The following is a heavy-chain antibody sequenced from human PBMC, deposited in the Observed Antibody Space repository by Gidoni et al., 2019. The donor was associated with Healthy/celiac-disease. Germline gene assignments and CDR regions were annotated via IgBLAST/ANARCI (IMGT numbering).Heavy chain of an antibody. CDR2: ISGSGGNT. J-gene: IGHJ5*02. D-gene: IGHD2-2*01. V-gene: IGHV3-23*01. CDR1: GFTFSITA. CDR3: AKDLVGVVVVPAAINWFDP. Sequence: EVQLLESGGGLVQRGGSLRLSCAASGFTFSITAMSWVRQAPGKGLEWVSVISGSGGNTYYADSVKGRFTISRDNSKNTLYLQMNSLRAEDTAVYYCAKDLVGVVVVPAAINWFDPWGQGTLVTVSS.